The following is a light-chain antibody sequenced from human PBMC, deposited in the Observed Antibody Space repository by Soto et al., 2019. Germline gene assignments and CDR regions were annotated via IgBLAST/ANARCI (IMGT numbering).Light chain of an antibody. CDR2: AAA. CDR3: QQSYSTPS. V-gene: IGKV1-39*01. J-gene: IGKJ2*01. Sequence: DIQMTQSPSSLSASVGDRVTITCRASQSISSYVNWYQQLPGKAPKLLIYAAASLHSGVPSRFSGSGSGADFTLTISSLQPEDSAIYYCQQSYSTPSFGQGTKLEIK. CDR1: QSISSY.